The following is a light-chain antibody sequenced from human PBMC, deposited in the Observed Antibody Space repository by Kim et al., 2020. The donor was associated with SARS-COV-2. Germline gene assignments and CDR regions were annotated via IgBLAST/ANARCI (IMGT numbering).Light chain of an antibody. CDR3: LTWGPGIRV. CDR1: SEYKTYA. V-gene: IGLV4-69*01. CDR2: VDSDGSH. J-gene: IGLJ2*01. Sequence: SGKLTCTLSSEYKTYAIAWHQQLPGKGPRYLMNVDSDGSHTRGDGIPDRFSGSSSGAERYLTISSLQPEDEADYYCLTWGPGIRVFGGGTQLTVL.